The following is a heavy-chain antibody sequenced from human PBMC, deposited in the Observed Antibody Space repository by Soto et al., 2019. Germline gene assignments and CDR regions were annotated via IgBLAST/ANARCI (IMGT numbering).Heavy chain of an antibody. V-gene: IGHV5-51*01. CDR2: IYPGDSDT. CDR3: ATRSESNNTYGDYYYFDY. D-gene: IGHD4-17*01. Sequence: PGESLKISCKGSGYSFTIYWIGWGRQVPGKGLEWMGIIYPGDSDTRYSPSFQGQVTISADKSISTAYLQWSSLKASDAAMYYCATRSESNNTYGDYYYFDYWGQGTLVTVSS. J-gene: IGHJ4*02. CDR1: GYSFTIYW.